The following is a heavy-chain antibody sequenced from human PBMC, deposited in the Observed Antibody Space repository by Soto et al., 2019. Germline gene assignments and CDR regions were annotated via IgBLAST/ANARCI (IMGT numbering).Heavy chain of an antibody. CDR2: ISGSGGST. Sequence: PGGSLRLSCAASGFTFSSYAMSWVRQAPGKGLEWVSAISGSGGSTYYADSGKGRFTISRDNSKNTLYLQMNSLTAEDTAVYYCAKDHDSSGYYLWCWGQGTQVTVSS. V-gene: IGHV3-23*01. CDR1: GFTFSSYA. CDR3: AKDHDSSGYYLWC. D-gene: IGHD3-22*01. J-gene: IGHJ4*02.